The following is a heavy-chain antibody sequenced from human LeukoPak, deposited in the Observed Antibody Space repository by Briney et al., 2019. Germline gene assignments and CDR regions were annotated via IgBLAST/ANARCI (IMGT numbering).Heavy chain of an antibody. V-gene: IGHV4-4*02. CDR1: GGSISSSNW. CDR3: VRGGYSYGSNFFDY. CDR2: IYHSGST. D-gene: IGHD5-18*01. J-gene: IGHJ4*02. Sequence: SGTLSLTCAVSGGSISSSNWWSWVRQPPGKGLEWIGEIYHSGSTNYNPSLKSRVNISVDKSKNQLSLKLSSVTAADTAVYYCVRGGYSYGSNFFDYWGQGTLVTVSS.